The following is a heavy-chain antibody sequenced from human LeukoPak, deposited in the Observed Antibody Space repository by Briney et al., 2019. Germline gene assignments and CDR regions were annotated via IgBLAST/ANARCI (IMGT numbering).Heavy chain of an antibody. CDR3: AADSTYSSSWYSYYYGMDV. V-gene: IGHV1-58*02. D-gene: IGHD6-13*01. Sequence: SVKVSCKASGGTFSSYAISWVRQAPGQRLEWIGWIVVGSGNTNYAQKFQERVTITRDMSTSTAYMELSSLRSEDTAVYYCAADSTYSSSWYSYYYGMDVWGQGTTVTVSS. CDR2: IVVGSGNT. CDR1: GGTFSSYA. J-gene: IGHJ6*02.